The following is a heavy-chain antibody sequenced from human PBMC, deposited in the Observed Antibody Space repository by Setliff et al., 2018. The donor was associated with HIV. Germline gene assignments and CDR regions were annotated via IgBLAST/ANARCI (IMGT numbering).Heavy chain of an antibody. J-gene: IGHJ4*02. Sequence: ASVKVSCKASGYTFTSYGMSWVRQAPGQGLEWMGWINTDTGNPTYAQDFTGRFVFSLDTSVSTAYLQISSLKAEDIAVYYCARDWYYYDSSGHLAYYFDYWGQGTLVTV. CDR2: INTDTGNP. CDR3: ARDWYYYDSSGHLAYYFDY. CDR1: GYTFTSYG. V-gene: IGHV7-4-1*02. D-gene: IGHD3-22*01.